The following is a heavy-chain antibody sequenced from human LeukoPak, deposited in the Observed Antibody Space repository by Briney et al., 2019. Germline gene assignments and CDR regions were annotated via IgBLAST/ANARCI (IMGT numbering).Heavy chain of an antibody. Sequence: SQTLSLTCAISGDSVSSNSAAWNWIRQSPSRGLEWLGRTYYRSKWYNDYAVSVKSRITINPDTSKNQFSLQLNSVTPEDTAVYYCARDLRYGNDYYGSGSYYLSFDYWGQGTLVTVSS. V-gene: IGHV6-1*01. D-gene: IGHD3-10*01. CDR1: GDSVSSNSAA. CDR2: TYYRSKWYN. J-gene: IGHJ4*02. CDR3: ARDLRYGNDYYGSGSYYLSFDY.